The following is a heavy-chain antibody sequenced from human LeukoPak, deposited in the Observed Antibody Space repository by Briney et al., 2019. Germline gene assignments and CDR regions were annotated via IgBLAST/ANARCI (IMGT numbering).Heavy chain of an antibody. CDR2: INPSGGST. CDR1: GYNFISYY. J-gene: IGHJ6*02. D-gene: IGHD2-8*01. Sequence: GASVKVSCKASGYNFISYYMHWVRQAPGQGLEWMGIINPSGGSTSYAQKFQDRVTMTRDTSTSTVYMELSSLKSEDTAVYYCAREDVVLVDAVRYYYYGMDDWGQGTTVTVSS. CDR3: AREDVVLVDAVRYYYYGMDD. V-gene: IGHV1-46*01.